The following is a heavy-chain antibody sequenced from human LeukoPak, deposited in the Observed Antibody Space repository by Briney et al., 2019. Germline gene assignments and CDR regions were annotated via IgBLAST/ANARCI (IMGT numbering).Heavy chain of an antibody. CDR3: AGVNSAAGWFDP. CDR1: GGSINSFY. J-gene: IGHJ5*02. CDR2: IYYSGST. D-gene: IGHD6-13*01. Sequence: SETLSLTCTVSGGSINSFYWRWLRPPPGKGLEWSGYIYYSGSTNYNPSLKSRVTISVDTSKTQFSLKLSSVTAADTAVYYCAGVNSAAGWFDPWGQGTLVTVSS. V-gene: IGHV4-59*01.